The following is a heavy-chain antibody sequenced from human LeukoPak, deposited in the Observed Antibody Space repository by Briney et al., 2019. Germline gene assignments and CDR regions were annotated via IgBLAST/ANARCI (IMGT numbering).Heavy chain of an antibody. CDR2: IYYSGST. D-gene: IGHD1-26*01. V-gene: IGHV4-39*01. CDR3: ARREGLRYYFDY. CDR1: GGSISSSSYY. Sequence: SETLSLTCTVSGGSISSSSYYWGWIRQPPGKGLEWIGSIYYSGSTYYNPSLKSRVTISVDTSKNQFSLKLSSVTAADTAVYYCARREGLRYYFDYWGQGTLVTVSS. J-gene: IGHJ4*02.